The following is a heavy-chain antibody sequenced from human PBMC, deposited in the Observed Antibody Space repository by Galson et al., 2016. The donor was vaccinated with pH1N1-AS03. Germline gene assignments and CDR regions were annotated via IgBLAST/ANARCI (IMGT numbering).Heavy chain of an antibody. V-gene: IGHV1-18*01. CDR1: GYTFTNYG. J-gene: IGHJ2*01. CDR3: ARQYYYDVDLDHWYFDL. CDR2: ISAYNGNT. D-gene: IGHD3-22*01. Sequence: SVKVSCKASGYTFTNYGISWVRQAPGQGLEWMGWISAYNGNTNYAQKLQGRVTLTTDTSTSTAYMELRSLRSADTAVYYCARQYYYDVDLDHWYFDLWGRGTLVTVSS.